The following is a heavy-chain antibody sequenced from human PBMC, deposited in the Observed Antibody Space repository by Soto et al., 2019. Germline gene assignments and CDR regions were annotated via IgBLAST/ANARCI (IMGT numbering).Heavy chain of an antibody. J-gene: IGHJ4*02. V-gene: IGHV4-4*02. Sequence: PSETLSLTCSFSVGSISSDNWWSWVRQTPGMGLEWIGEIYHSGNTNYNPSLKSRVSMSVDKSKNQFSLKVTSVTAADTALYYCARLSASSKLRGVVINWGQGTLVTVSS. CDR2: IYHSGNT. CDR3: ARLSASSKLRGVVIN. D-gene: IGHD3-10*01. CDR1: VGSISSDNW.